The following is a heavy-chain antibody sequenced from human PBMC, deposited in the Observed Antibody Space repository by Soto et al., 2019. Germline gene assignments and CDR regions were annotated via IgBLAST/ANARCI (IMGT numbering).Heavy chain of an antibody. Sequence: GGSLRLSCAASGFTFSSYGMHWVRQAPGKGLEWVAVIWYDGSNKYYADSVKGRFTISRDNSKNTLYLQMNSLRAEDTAVYYCARWFLAAPRGLDYWGQGTLVTVSS. V-gene: IGHV3-33*01. D-gene: IGHD2-15*01. CDR2: IWYDGSNK. J-gene: IGHJ4*02. CDR3: ARWFLAAPRGLDY. CDR1: GFTFSSYG.